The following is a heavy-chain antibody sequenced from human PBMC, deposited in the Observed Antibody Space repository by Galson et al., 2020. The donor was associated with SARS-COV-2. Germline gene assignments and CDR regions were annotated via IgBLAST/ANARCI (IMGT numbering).Heavy chain of an antibody. CDR3: AREDGSGSYYLDYFDY. D-gene: IGHD3-10*01. CDR2: IKQDGSEK. Sequence: GGSLRLSCAASGFTFSSYWMSWVRQAPGKGLEWVANIKQDGSEKYYVDSVKGRFTISRDNAKNSLYLQMNSLRAEDTAVYYCAREDGSGSYYLDYFDYWGQGTLVTVSS. V-gene: IGHV3-7*01. J-gene: IGHJ4*02. CDR1: GFTFSSYW.